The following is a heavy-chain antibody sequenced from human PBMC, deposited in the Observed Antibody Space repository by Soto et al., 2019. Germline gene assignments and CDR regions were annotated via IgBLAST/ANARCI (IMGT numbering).Heavy chain of an antibody. CDR3: ASGAFWSGYYHRGSPLHWFDP. Sequence: PSEALSLPCTVTASSISSIRYYWGWIRQPPGKGLERIGSIYYSGSTYYSPSFKSRVTISVYTSKNQFSLKLSSVTAADTAVYYCASGAFWSGYYHRGSPLHWFDPWGQGTLVTVSS. V-gene: IGHV4-39*01. CDR2: IYYSGST. D-gene: IGHD3-3*01. J-gene: IGHJ5*02. CDR1: ASSISSIRYY.